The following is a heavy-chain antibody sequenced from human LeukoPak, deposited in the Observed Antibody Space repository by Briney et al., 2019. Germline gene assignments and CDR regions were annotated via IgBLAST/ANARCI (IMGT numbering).Heavy chain of an antibody. V-gene: IGHV4-59*01. J-gene: IGHJ4*02. CDR2: IYYSGSI. CDR1: GGSISSYY. CDR3: ARVRQSLAAAGKVFDY. D-gene: IGHD6-13*01. Sequence: SETLSLTCTVPGGSISSYYWSWIRQPPGKGLEWIGYIYYSGSINYNPSPKCRVTISVDTSKNQFSLKLSSVTAADTAVYYCARVRQSLAAAGKVFDYWGQGTLVTVSS.